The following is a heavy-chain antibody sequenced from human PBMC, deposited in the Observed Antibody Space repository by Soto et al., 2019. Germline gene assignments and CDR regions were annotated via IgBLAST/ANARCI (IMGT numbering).Heavy chain of an antibody. CDR1: GFSLCTCGVG. D-gene: IGHD2-2*01. Sequence: QITLKESGPTRGHPTQTLPLSCTFSGFSLCTCGVGVGWIRQPPGKALELLAFIYWDDDKSYSPSLKSRLTITKDTSKNQVVLTMTNLDPVDTGTYYCAHIFIIVLPSVTRDVFAILCQGTMVPVSS. CDR2: IYWDDDK. J-gene: IGHJ3*02. CDR3: AHIFIIVLPSVTRDVFAI. V-gene: IGHV2-5*02.